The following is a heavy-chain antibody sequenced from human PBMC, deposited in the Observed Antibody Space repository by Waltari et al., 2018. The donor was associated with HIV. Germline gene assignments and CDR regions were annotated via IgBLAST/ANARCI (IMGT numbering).Heavy chain of an antibody. Sequence: VKRGQSGAGGRKPGAQVKASCKAPGYTFTGYDITWFGQPTGKGLEWMGRIHGNKGKTRNAQKCVAMVSITTNSSVNTAYMELSGVRSEVNAGACCAWSYDSGTNCVDSWGQGTLVTVSS. CDR2: IHGNKGKT. V-gene: IGHV1-8*01. CDR3: AWSYDSGTNCVDS. J-gene: IGHJ4*02. D-gene: IGHD3-10*01. CDR1: GYTFTGYD.